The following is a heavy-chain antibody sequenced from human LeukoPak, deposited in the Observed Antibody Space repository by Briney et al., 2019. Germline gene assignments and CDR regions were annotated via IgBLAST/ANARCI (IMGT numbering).Heavy chain of an antibody. CDR2: IIPIFGTA. V-gene: IGHV1-69*05. Sequence: SVKVSCKASGGTFSSYAISWVRQAPGQGLERMGGIIPIFGTANYAQKFQGRVTITTDESTSTAYMELSSLRSEDTAVYYCARPLSYDSSGYYFSWFDPWGQGTLVTVSS. D-gene: IGHD3-22*01. J-gene: IGHJ5*02. CDR3: ARPLSYDSSGYYFSWFDP. CDR1: GGTFSSYA.